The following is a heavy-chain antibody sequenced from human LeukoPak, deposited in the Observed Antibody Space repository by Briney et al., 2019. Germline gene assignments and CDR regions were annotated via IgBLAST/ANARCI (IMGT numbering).Heavy chain of an antibody. CDR2: ISAYNGNT. CDR1: GYTFTSYG. J-gene: IGHJ4*02. V-gene: IGHV1-18*01. Sequence: GASVKVSCKASGYTFTSYGISWVRQAPGQGLEWMGWISAYNGNTNYAQKLQGRVTMTTDTSTSTAYMELRSLRSDDTAVYYCARAAVAGLGLGICFDYWGQGTLVTVSS. D-gene: IGHD6-19*01. CDR3: ARAAVAGLGLGICFDY.